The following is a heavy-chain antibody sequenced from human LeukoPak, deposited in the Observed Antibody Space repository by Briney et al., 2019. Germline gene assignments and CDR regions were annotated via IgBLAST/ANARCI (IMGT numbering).Heavy chain of an antibody. CDR1: GGTFSSYA. J-gene: IGHJ6*02. D-gene: IGHD2-2*01. V-gene: IGHV1-69*01. CDR2: IIPIFGTA. Sequence: SLKVSCKASGGTFSSYAISWVRQAPGQGLEWMGGIIPIFGTANYAQKFQGRVTITADESTSTAYMELSSLRSEDTAVYYCATSLEADPYCSSTSCYGSYYYYGMDVWGQGTTVTVSS. CDR3: ATSLEADPYCSSTSCYGSYYYYGMDV.